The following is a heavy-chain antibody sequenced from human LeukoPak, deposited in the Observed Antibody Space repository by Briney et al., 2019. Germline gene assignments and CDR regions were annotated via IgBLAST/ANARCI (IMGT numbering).Heavy chain of an antibody. J-gene: IGHJ5*02. CDR1: TFAFRTYG. D-gene: IGHD1-26*01. CDR3: AKLDSHGTPDNWFDP. CDR2: MRYDGSNR. Sequence: PGGSLRLSCIASTFAFRTYGMHWVRQAPGKGLEWLAFMRYDGSNRYYVDSVKGRFSISRDNSKNTLYLQMNSLRAVDTAVYYCAKLDSHGTPDNWFDPWGQGTLVTVSS. V-gene: IGHV3-30*02.